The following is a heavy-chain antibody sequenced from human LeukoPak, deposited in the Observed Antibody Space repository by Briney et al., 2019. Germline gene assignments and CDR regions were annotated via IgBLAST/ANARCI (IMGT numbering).Heavy chain of an antibody. Sequence: ASVKVSCKASGYTFTGYYMHWVRQAPGQGLEWMGWINPNSGGTNYAQKFQGRVTMTRDTSISTAYMELRSLRSDDTAVYYCARDRAYYYDSSGYLREGVYYYYGMDVWGQGTTVTVSS. CDR1: GYTFTGYY. J-gene: IGHJ6*02. D-gene: IGHD3-22*01. V-gene: IGHV1-2*02. CDR3: ARDRAYYYDSSGYLREGVYYYYGMDV. CDR2: INPNSGGT.